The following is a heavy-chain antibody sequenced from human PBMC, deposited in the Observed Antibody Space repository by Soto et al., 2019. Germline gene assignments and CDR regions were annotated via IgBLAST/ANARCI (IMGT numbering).Heavy chain of an antibody. V-gene: IGHV3-15*01. J-gene: IGHJ3*02. CDR1: GFTFSNAW. Sequence: GALRLSCAASGFTFSNAWMSWVRQAPGKGLEWVGRIKSKTDGGTTDYAAPVKGRFTISRDDSKNTLYLQMNSLKTEDTAVYYCTTGGEINQNDAFDIWGQGTMVTVSS. D-gene: IGHD3-10*01. CDR2: IKSKTDGGTT. CDR3: TTGGEINQNDAFDI.